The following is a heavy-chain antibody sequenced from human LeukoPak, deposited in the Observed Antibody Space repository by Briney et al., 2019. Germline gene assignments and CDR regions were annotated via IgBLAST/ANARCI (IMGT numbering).Heavy chain of an antibody. CDR3: ARISGGHYGSGSYTAEGV. CDR2: ISSGSSTI. J-gene: IGHJ6*02. CDR1: GFTFSSYA. D-gene: IGHD3-10*01. V-gene: IGHV3-48*02. Sequence: GGSLRLSCAASGFTFSSYAMNWVRQAPGKGLEWVAHISSGSSTIYYADSVKGRFTISRDNAKNSLYLQMNSLRDEDTAVYYCARISGGHYGSGSYTAEGVWGQGTTVTVSS.